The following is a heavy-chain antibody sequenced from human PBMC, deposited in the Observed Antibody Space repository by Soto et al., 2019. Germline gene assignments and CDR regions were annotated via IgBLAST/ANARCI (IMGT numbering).Heavy chain of an antibody. CDR2: INHSGST. D-gene: IGHD4-17*01. J-gene: IGHJ5*02. V-gene: IGHV4-34*01. CDR1: GGSFSGYY. Sequence: QVQLQQWGAGPLKPSETLSLTCAVYGGSFSGYYWSWIRQPPGKGLEWIGEINHSGSTNYNPSLKSRVTISVDTSKNQFSLKLSSVTAADTAVYYCARAPRVTTQPLNWFDPWGQGTLVTVSS. CDR3: ARAPRVTTQPLNWFDP.